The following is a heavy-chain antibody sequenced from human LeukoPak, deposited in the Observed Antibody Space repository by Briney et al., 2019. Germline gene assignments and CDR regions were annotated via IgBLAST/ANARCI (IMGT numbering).Heavy chain of an antibody. CDR2: ISSSSSTI. D-gene: IGHD6-13*01. CDR1: GFTFSSYS. CDR3: ARDLSSWPYDAFDI. Sequence: GGSLRLSCAASGFTFSSYSMNWVRQAPGKGLEWVSYISSSSSTIYYADSVKGRFTISRDNAKNSLYLQMNSLRAEDTAVYYYARDLSSWPYDAFDIWGQGTMVTVSS. V-gene: IGHV3-48*04. J-gene: IGHJ3*02.